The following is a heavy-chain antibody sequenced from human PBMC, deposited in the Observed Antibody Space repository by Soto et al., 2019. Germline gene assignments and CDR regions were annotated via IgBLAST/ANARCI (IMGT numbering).Heavy chain of an antibody. CDR3: ARGTASGYMDV. CDR1: GFTFSSYS. J-gene: IGHJ6*03. Sequence: EVQLVESGGGLVKPGGSLRLSCAASGFTFSSYSMNWVRQAPGKGLEWVSSISSSSSYIYYADSVKGRFTISRDNAKNSRYLQMNSLRAEDTAVYYCARGTASGYMDVWGKGTTVTVSS. V-gene: IGHV3-21*01. CDR2: ISSSSSYI.